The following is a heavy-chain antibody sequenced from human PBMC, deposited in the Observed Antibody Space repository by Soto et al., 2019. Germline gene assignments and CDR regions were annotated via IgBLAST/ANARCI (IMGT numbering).Heavy chain of an antibody. D-gene: IGHD3-22*01. V-gene: IGHV3-21*01. Sequence: PGGCLRLSCAASVFNFITYSLIWVRQAPGKGLEWVASISSSAVYIDYADSVKGRFTISRDNANNSLYLQMNSLRAEDAATYYCVRDGLDYYDTERLYFDNWGQGTLVTSPQ. J-gene: IGHJ4*02. CDR3: VRDGLDYYDTERLYFDN. CDR2: ISSSAVYI. CDR1: VFNFITYS.